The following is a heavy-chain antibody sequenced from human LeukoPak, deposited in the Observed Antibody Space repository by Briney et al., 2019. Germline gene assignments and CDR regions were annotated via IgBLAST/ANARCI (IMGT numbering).Heavy chain of an antibody. V-gene: IGHV4-59*01. CDR3: ARGVAVAGHTYFDY. Sequence: SSETLSVTCTVSGGSISSYYWSWIRQPPGKGLEWIGYIYYSGSTNYNPSLKSRVTISVDTSKNQFSLKLSSVTAADTAVYYCARGVAVAGHTYFDYWGQGTLVTVSS. J-gene: IGHJ4*02. CDR2: IYYSGST. D-gene: IGHD6-19*01. CDR1: GGSISSYY.